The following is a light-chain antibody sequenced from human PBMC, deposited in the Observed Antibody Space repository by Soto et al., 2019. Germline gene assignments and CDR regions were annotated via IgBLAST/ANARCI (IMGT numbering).Light chain of an antibody. V-gene: IGLV3-21*04. CDR1: NIGSKS. CDR2: YDS. Sequence: SYELTQPPSVSVAPGKTARITCGGNNIGSKSVHWYQQKPGQAPVLVIYYDSDRPSGIPERFSGSNSGNTATLTISRVEAGDEADDYCQVWDSSSDHPGVFGTGTKVTVL. CDR3: QVWDSSSDHPGV. J-gene: IGLJ1*01.